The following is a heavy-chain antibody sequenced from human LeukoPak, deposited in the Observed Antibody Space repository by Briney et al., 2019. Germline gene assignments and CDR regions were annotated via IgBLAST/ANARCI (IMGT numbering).Heavy chain of an antibody. V-gene: IGHV4-59*08. CDR2: IYYSGST. CDR3: ARQGDLRADFDY. CDR1: GGSISSYY. D-gene: IGHD2-21*02. J-gene: IGHJ4*02. Sequence: KPSETLSLTCTVSGGSISSYYWSWIRQPPGKGLEWIGYIYYSGSTNYNPSLKSRVTISVDTSKNQFSLKLSSVTAADTAVYYCARQGDLRADFDYWGQGTLVTVSS.